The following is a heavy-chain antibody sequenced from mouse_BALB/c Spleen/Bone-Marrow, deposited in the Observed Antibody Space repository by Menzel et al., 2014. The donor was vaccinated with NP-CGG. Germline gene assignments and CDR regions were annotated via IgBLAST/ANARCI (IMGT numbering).Heavy chain of an antibody. CDR1: GFDFSRYW. CDR3: AKNYYYGYVAY. Sequence: EVKLMESGGGLVQPGGSLKLSCAASGFDFSRYWMTWVRQAPGKGLEWIGEINPASSTINYTPSLKDKFIISRDNAKNTLYLQMSKVRSEDTALYCCAKNYYYGYVAYWGQGTLVTVSA. D-gene: IGHD1-2*01. J-gene: IGHJ3*01. V-gene: IGHV4-1*02. CDR2: INPASSTI.